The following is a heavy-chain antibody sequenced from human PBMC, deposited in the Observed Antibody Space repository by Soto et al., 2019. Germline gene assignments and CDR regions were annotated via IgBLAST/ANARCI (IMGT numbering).Heavy chain of an antibody. V-gene: IGHV4-4*07. CDR2: SHTSGST. CDR3: AGGAAADYFVY. J-gene: IGHJ4*02. D-gene: IGHD6-13*01. Sequence: QVQLQESGTGLVKSSETLSLTCTFSSGSISSYDWSWSRQAAGKGLECIGRSHTSGSTLYSPTLKRRVTMSVGTSQNHFSLYLMAVTAAVTAVYYCAGGAAADYFVYWGQGTIVTVSS. CDR1: SGSISSYD.